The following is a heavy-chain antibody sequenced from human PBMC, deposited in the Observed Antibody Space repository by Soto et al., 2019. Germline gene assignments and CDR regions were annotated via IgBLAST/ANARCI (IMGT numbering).Heavy chain of an antibody. CDR3: AINSRYCSSTSCYAD. J-gene: IGHJ4*02. D-gene: IGHD2-2*01. CDR1: GFTFSSYA. CDR2: ISTSGDST. V-gene: IGHV3-23*01. Sequence: GGSLRLSCAASGFTFSSYAMSWVRQAPGKGLEWVSGISTSGDSTYYADSVKGRFTISRDNSKNTLYLQMNSLRAGDTAVYYCAINSRYCSSTSCYADWGQGTLVTVSS.